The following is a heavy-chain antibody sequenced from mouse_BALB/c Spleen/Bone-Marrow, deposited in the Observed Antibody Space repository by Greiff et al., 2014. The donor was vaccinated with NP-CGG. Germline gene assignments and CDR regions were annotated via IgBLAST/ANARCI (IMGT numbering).Heavy chain of an antibody. J-gene: IGHJ3*01. V-gene: IGHV14-3*02. CDR2: IDPANGNT. CDR3: AMYYYGSSLFAY. Sequence: EVQGVESGAELVKLGASVKLSCTASGFNIKDTYMHWVKQRPEQGLEWIGRIDPANGNTKYDPKSQGKATITADTSSNTAYLQLSSLTSEDTAVYYCAMYYYGSSLFAYWGQGTLVTVSA. CDR1: GFNIKDTY. D-gene: IGHD1-1*01.